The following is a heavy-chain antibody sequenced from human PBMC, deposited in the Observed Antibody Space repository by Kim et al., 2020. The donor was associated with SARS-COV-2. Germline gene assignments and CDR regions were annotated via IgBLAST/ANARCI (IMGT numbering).Heavy chain of an antibody. J-gene: IGHJ5*02. CDR1: GYTFTSYY. CDR2: INPSGGST. V-gene: IGHV1-46*01. Sequence: ASVKVSCKASGYTFTSYYMHWVRQAPGQGLEWMGIINPSGGSTSYAEKFQGRVTMTRDTSTSTVYMELSSLRSEDTAVYYCARVSRRDWFDPWGQGTLVTVSS. CDR3: ARVSRRDWFDP.